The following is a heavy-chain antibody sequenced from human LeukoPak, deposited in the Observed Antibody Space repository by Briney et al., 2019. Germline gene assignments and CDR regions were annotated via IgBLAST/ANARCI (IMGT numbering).Heavy chain of an antibody. CDR3: ARDNSVGDIAWWFDP. D-gene: IGHD3-16*02. J-gene: IGHJ5*02. CDR2: MSPNSGNT. CDR1: GYTFTSYD. V-gene: IGHV1-8*03. Sequence: ASVKVSCKASGYTFTSYDINWVRQATGQGLEWMGWMSPNSGNTGYAQKFQGRVTITRNTSISTDYMELSSLRSEDTAVYYCARDNSVGDIAWWFDPWGQGTLVTVSS.